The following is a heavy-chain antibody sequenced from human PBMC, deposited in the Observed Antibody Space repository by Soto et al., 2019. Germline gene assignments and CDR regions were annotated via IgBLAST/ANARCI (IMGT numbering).Heavy chain of an antibody. CDR1: GGSFSGYY. Sequence: SETLSLTCAVYGGSFSGYYWSWIRPPPGKGLEWIGEINHSGSTNYNPSLKSRVTISVDTSKNQFSLKLSSVTAADTAVYYCARTTGYYGSGSSKGSYYMDVWGKGTTVTVSS. J-gene: IGHJ6*03. CDR2: INHSGST. D-gene: IGHD3-10*01. V-gene: IGHV4-34*01. CDR3: ARTTGYYGSGSSKGSYYMDV.